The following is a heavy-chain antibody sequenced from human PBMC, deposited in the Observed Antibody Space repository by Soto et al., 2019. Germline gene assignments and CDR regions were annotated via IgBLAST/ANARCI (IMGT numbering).Heavy chain of an antibody. J-gene: IGHJ4*01. V-gene: IGHV3-15*07. CDR3: TTDSRTTLPEIRFDY. CDR1: GFPFNIAW. D-gene: IGHD1-26*01. CDR2: VKSKADGGSG. Sequence: GGSLRLSCAASGFPFNIAWINWVLQVQGKGLEWVGRVKSKADGGSGDYAAPVKGRFVVSRDDSKDIVYLQMNSLKIEDTGVYYCTTDSRTTLPEIRFDYWGHGTQVTVSS.